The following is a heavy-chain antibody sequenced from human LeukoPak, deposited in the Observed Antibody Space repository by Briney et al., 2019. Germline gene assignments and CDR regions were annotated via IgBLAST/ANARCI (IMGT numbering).Heavy chain of an antibody. J-gene: IGHJ4*02. CDR2: IYYSGST. V-gene: IGHV4-59*01. CDR3: TRRGDWEYFDY. CDR1: GGSISSYY. Sequence: PSETLSLTCTVSGGSISSYYWSWIRQPPGKGLEWIGYIYYSGSTNYNPSLKSRVTMSVDTSKNQFSLKLSSVTAADTAVYYCTRRGDWEYFDYWGQGTPVTVSS. D-gene: IGHD2-21*02.